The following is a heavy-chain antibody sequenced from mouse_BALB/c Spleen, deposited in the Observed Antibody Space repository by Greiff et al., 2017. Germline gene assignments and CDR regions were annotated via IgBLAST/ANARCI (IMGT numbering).Heavy chain of an antibody. CDR3: ESLYGYAYAMDY. J-gene: IGHJ4*01. Sequence: EVKLQESGPGLVKPSQSLSLTCTVTGYSITSDYAWNWIRQFPGNKLEWMGYISYSGSTSYNPSLKSRISITRDTSKNQFFLQLNSVTTEDTATYYCESLYGYAYAMDYWGQGTSVTVSS. D-gene: IGHD2-2*01. CDR2: ISYSGST. V-gene: IGHV3-2*02. CDR1: GYSITSDYA.